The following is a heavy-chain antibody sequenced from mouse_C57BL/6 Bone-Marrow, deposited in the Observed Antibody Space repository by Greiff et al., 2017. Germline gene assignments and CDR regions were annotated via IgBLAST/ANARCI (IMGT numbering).Heavy chain of an antibody. D-gene: IGHD1-1*01. CDR2: IDPDSGTT. V-gene: IGHV1-64*01. J-gene: IGHJ4*01. Sequence: QVQLQQPGAELVKPGASVKLSCKASGYTFTSYWMHWVTPRPGQGLEWIGLIDPDSGTTKYHAKFKGKATLTVDKSSSTAYMQRSSLTSEDSAVYYLAREGYYYGSSYLYYYARAYWGQGTSVTVSS. CDR3: AREGYYYGSSYLYYYARAY. CDR1: GYTFTSYW.